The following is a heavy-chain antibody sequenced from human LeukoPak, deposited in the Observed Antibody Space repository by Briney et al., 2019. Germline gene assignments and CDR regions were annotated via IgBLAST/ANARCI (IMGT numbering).Heavy chain of an antibody. CDR3: TTADGGYDFWRADYFDY. V-gene: IGHV3-15*01. J-gene: IGHJ4*02. CDR1: GFTFSKAW. CDR2: VKEKTDGGTT. D-gene: IGHD3-3*01. Sequence: GGSLRLSCAASGFTFSKAWRSWVREAPGKGLEWVGRVKEKTDGGTTDYAARVKGRFTISRDDSKTSLYLQMNSLKTEDTAVYYCTTADGGYDFWRADYFDYWGQGTLVTVSS.